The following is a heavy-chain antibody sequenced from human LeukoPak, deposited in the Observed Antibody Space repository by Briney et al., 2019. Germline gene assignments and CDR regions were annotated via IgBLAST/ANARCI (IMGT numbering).Heavy chain of an antibody. CDR3: ARVWYSSGWDPYYFDY. J-gene: IGHJ4*02. D-gene: IGHD6-19*01. Sequence: SETLSLTCTVSGGSISSSSYYWGWIRQPPGKGLEWIGSIYYSGSTYYNPSLKSRVTISVDTSKNQFSLKLSSVTAADTAVYYCARVWYSSGWDPYYFDYWGQGTLVTVSS. CDR2: IYYSGST. CDR1: GGSISSSSYY. V-gene: IGHV4-39*07.